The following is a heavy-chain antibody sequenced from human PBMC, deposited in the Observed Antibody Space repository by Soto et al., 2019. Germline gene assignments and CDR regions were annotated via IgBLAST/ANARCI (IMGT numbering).Heavy chain of an antibody. J-gene: IGHJ4*02. CDR2: TSNSAPT. CDR3: ARLFRDVYTPVEY. Sequence: QVQLQESGPGLVKPSETLSLTCTVSGGSISSYHWSWIRQSPGKGLEWIGYTSNSAPTIYNPSLRRRATFSADPSKNQFPLRLSSVPAADTAVFFCARLFRDVYTPVEYGGQGALVTVSS. V-gene: IGHV4-59*08. D-gene: IGHD4-4*01. CDR1: GGSISSYH.